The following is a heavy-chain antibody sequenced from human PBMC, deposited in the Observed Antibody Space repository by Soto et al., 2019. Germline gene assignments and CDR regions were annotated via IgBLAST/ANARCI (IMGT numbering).Heavy chain of an antibody. V-gene: IGHV4-30-4*01. J-gene: IGHJ6*02. CDR3: ARDGYGRGMDV. D-gene: IGHD1-1*01. Sequence: PSETLSLTCTVSGGSISSGDYYWGWIRQPPGKGLEWIGYIYYSGSTYYNPSLKSRVTISVDTSKNQFSLKLSSVTAADTAVYYCARDGYGRGMDVWGQGTTVTVSS. CDR2: IYYSGST. CDR1: GGSISSGDYY.